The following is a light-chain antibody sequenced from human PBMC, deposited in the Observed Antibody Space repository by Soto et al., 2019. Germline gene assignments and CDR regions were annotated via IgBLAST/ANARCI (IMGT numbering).Light chain of an antibody. Sequence: DIKLTQPPSFLSASVGDRVTITCRASQGISSYLAWFQQKPGKAPKLLIYTASTLQSGVPSRFSGSGSGTEFTLTISSLQPEDSATYYCQQLNGYPLTFGGGTKVEIK. CDR1: QGISSY. V-gene: IGKV1-9*01. CDR3: QQLNGYPLT. J-gene: IGKJ4*01. CDR2: TAS.